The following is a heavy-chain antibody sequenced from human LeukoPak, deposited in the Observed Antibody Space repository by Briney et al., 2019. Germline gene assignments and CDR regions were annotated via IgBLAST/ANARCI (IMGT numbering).Heavy chain of an antibody. J-gene: IGHJ4*02. V-gene: IGHV3-30*03. CDR2: ISYDGSNK. CDR3: ARSWPGYTMVRGVHPNVDY. CDR1: GFTFSSYG. Sequence: GGSLRLSCAASGFTFSSYGMHWVRQAPGKGLEWVAVISYDGSNKYYADSVKGRFTISRDNSKNTLYLQMNSLRAEDTAVYYCARSWPGYTMVRGVHPNVDYWGQGTLVTVSS. D-gene: IGHD3-10*01.